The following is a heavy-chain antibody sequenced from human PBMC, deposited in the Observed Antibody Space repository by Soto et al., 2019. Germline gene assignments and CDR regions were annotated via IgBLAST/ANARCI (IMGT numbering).Heavy chain of an antibody. CDR2: INHSGST. V-gene: IGHV4-34*01. D-gene: IGHD2-15*01. CDR1: GGSFSGYY. Sequence: QVQLQQWGAGLLKPSETLSLTCAVYGGSFSGYYWSWIRQPPGKGLEWIGEINHSGSTNYNPSLKSRVTILVDTSKNQFSLKLSSVTAADTAVYYCARGEGYCSGGSCYSWFDPWGQGTLVTVSS. CDR3: ARGEGYCSGGSCYSWFDP. J-gene: IGHJ5*02.